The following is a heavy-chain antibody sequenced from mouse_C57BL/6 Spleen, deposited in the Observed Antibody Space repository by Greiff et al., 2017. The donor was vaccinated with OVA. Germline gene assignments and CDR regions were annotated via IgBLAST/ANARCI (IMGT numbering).Heavy chain of an antibody. CDR1: GYSFTSYY. CDR2: IYPGSGNT. D-gene: IGHD2-2*01. J-gene: IGHJ2*01. CDR3: ARGSYAYDGDY. Sequence: VQLQQSGPELVKPGASVKISCKASGYSFTSYYIHWVKQRPGQGLEWIGWIYPGSGNTKYNEKFKGKATLTADTSSSTAYMQLSSLTSEDSAVYYCARGSYAYDGDYWGQGTTLTVSA. V-gene: IGHV1-66*01.